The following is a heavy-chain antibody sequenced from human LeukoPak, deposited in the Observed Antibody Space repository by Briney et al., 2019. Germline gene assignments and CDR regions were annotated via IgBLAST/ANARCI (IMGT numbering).Heavy chain of an antibody. Sequence: SETLSLTCTVSGGSISSSSYYWGWIRQPPGKGLEWIGSIYYSGSTYYNPSLKSRVTISVDTSKNQFSLKLSPVTAADTAVYYCASMGIFDYWGQGTLVTVSS. CDR2: IYYSGST. V-gene: IGHV4-39*01. CDR1: GGSISSSSYY. CDR3: ASMGIFDY. J-gene: IGHJ4*02. D-gene: IGHD6-13*01.